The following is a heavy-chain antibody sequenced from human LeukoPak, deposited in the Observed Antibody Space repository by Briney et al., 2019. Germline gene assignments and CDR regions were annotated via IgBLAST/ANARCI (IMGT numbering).Heavy chain of an antibody. CDR1: GGTFSSYA. CDR3: ARSYYYDSSGYYYYYYGMDV. CDR2: IIPIFGTA. J-gene: IGHJ6*02. V-gene: IGHV1-69*13. D-gene: IGHD3-22*01. Sequence: ASVKVSCKASGGTFSSYAISWVRQAPGQGLEWMGGIIPIFGTANYAQKLQGRVTITADESTSTAYMELSSLRSEDTAVYYCARSYYYDSSGYYYYYYGMDVWGQGTTVTVSS.